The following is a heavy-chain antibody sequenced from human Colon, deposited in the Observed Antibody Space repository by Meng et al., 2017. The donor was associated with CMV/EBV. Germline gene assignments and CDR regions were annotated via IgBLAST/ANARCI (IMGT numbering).Heavy chain of an antibody. CDR2: ISGSGGTR. CDR1: GFTFRNYA. D-gene: IGHD5-12*01. J-gene: IGHJ6*02. V-gene: IGHV3-23*01. Sequence: GGSLRLSCAASGFTFRNYAMSWVRQAPGKGLEWVSTISGSGGTRDYADSVKGRFTMSRDNSENTVYLQMNSLRDEDTAVYFCAKDLLREIVPGALVLDVWGQGTTVPSP. CDR3: AKDLLREIVPGALVLDV.